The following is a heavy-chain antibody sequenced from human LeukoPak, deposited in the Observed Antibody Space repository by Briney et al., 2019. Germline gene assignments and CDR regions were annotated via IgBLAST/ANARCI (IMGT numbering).Heavy chain of an antibody. CDR3: AKSGHNRFDY. Sequence: GGSLRLSCAASGFTFSSYSMNWVRQAPGKGLEWVSFISSSSSYIYYADSVKGRFTISRDNSKNTLYLQMNSLRADDTAVYYCAKSGHNRFDYWGQGTLVTVSS. J-gene: IGHJ4*02. CDR1: GFTFSSYS. CDR2: ISSSSSYI. V-gene: IGHV3-21*04. D-gene: IGHD1-1*01.